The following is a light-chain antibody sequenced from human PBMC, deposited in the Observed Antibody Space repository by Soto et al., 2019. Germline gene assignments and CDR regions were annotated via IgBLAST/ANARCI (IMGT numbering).Light chain of an antibody. CDR1: SSDVGGYKY. V-gene: IGLV2-14*01. CDR3: SSYTTSSTL. Sequence: QSALTQPASVSGSPGQSITISCTGTSSDVGGYKYVSWYQHHPGKAPKLIIFEVSNRPSGVSNRFSGSKSGNTASLTISGLQAEDEADYYCSSYTTSSTLFGGGTQLTVL. CDR2: EVS. J-gene: IGLJ2*01.